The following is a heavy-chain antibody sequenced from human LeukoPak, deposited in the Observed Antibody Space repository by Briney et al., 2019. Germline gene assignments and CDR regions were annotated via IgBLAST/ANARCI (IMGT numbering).Heavy chain of an antibody. Sequence: ASVKVSCEASGGTFSSYAISWVRQAPGQGLEWMGRIIPILGIANYAQKFQGRVTITADKSTSTAYMELSSLRSEDTAVYYCARDGGYSSAILSDYWGQGTLVTVSS. J-gene: IGHJ4*02. V-gene: IGHV1-69*04. CDR1: GGTFSSYA. CDR3: ARDGGYSSAILSDY. D-gene: IGHD1-26*01. CDR2: IIPILGIA.